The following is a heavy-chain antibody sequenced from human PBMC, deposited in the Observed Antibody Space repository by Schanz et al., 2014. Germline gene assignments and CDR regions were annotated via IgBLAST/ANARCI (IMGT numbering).Heavy chain of an antibody. CDR1: GFTFGDYA. D-gene: IGHD3-3*01. Sequence: VQLVESGGGVVQPGRSLRLSCAASGFTFGDYAMTWVRQAPGKGLEWVSAINTGVNTYYADSVKGRFTMSRDNAKNSVFLQMNSLRAEDTAVYYCVRDSFFAFDYWGQGTLVTVSS. J-gene: IGHJ4*02. V-gene: IGHV3-23*04. CDR3: VRDSFFAFDY. CDR2: INTGVNT.